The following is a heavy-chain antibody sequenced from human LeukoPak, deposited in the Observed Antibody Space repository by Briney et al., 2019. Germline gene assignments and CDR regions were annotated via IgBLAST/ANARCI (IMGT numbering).Heavy chain of an antibody. J-gene: IGHJ4*02. CDR2: IKGDGSEK. CDR1: DFNFRSNW. V-gene: IGHV3-7*04. D-gene: IGHD1-1*01. Sequence: GGPLRLSCVASDFNFRSNWMDWVRQAPGKGLEWVANIKGDGSEKSYVDSVKGRFSISRDNAKNSLYLEMNSLRAEDTGVYYCAKEGDWNLDYWGQGALVTVSS. CDR3: AKEGDWNLDY.